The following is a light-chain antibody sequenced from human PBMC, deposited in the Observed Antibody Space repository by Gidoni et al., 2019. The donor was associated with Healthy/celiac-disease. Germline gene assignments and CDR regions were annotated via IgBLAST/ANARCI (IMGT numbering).Light chain of an antibody. J-gene: IGLJ2*01. CDR3: AAWDDSLNGVV. CDR2: SNN. V-gene: IGLV1-44*01. Sequence: QSVLTQPPSASRTPGQMVTTSCSGSSSNIGSTTVNWYQQLPGTAPKLLIYSNNQRPSGVPDRFSGSKSGTTASLAISGLQSENEADYYCAAWDDSLNGVVFGGGTKLTVL. CDR1: SSNIGSTT.